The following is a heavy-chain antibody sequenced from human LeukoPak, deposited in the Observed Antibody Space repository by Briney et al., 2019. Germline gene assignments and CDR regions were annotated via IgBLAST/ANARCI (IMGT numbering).Heavy chain of an antibody. CDR1: GYTFTGYY. CDR3: ARDRGSVASDAFDI. CDR2: INPNSGGT. V-gene: IGHV1-2*06. Sequence: GASVKVSCKASGYTFTGYYMHWVRQAPGQGLEWMGRINPNSGGTNYAQKFQGRVTMTRDTSISTAHMELSRLRPDDTAVYYCARDRGSVASDAFDIWGQGTMVTVSS. D-gene: IGHD5-12*01. J-gene: IGHJ3*02.